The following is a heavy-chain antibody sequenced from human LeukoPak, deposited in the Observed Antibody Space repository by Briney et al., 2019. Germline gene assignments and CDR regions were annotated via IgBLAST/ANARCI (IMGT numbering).Heavy chain of an antibody. CDR2: ISGSGGST. V-gene: IGHV3-23*01. CDR1: GFTFSSYA. Sequence: PGGSLRLSCAASGFTFSSYAMSWVRQAPGKGLEWVSAISGSGGSTYYADSVKGRFTISRDISKSTLYLQMNSLRAEDTAVYYCAKAPPSSYYYYYGMGVWGQGTTVTVSS. CDR3: AKAPPSSYYYYYGMGV. D-gene: IGHD6-13*01. J-gene: IGHJ6*02.